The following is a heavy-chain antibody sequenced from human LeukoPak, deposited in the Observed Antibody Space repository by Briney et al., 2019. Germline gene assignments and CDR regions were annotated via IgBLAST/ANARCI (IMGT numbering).Heavy chain of an antibody. D-gene: IGHD2-2*01. J-gene: IGHJ4*02. Sequence: SETLSLTCTVSGGSISSYYWSWIRQTPGKGLEWIGYIYYSGSTNYNPSLKSRVTISVDTSKNQFSLKLSSVTAADTAVYYCAREYCGSISCSFDYWGQGTLVTVSS. CDR1: GGSISSYY. CDR3: AREYCGSISCSFDY. V-gene: IGHV4-59*01. CDR2: IYYSGST.